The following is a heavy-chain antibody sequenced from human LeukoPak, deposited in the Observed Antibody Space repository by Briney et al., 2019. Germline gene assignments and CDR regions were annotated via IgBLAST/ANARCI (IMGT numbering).Heavy chain of an antibody. D-gene: IGHD1-14*01. J-gene: IGHJ6*02. CDR2: INSDGSST. V-gene: IGHV3-74*01. CDR1: GFTFSSYW. CDR3: ATGQGHGMDV. Sequence: GGPLGLPCAASGFTFSSYWMHWFRKAPGRGLVWVSRINSDGSSTSYADSVKGRSTISRDNAKNTLYLQMNGLRAEDTAVYYCATGQGHGMDVWGQGTTVTVSS.